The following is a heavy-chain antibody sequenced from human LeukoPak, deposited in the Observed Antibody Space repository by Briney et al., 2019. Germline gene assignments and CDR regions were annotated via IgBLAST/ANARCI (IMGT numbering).Heavy chain of an antibody. J-gene: IGHJ4*02. Sequence: SVKVSCKASGGTFSSYAISWVRQAPGQGLEWMGGIIPIFGTANYAQKFQGRVTITTDESTSTAYMELSRLRSDDTAVYYCARSGWELSPRGLDYWGQGTLVTVSS. CDR3: ARSGWELSPRGLDY. CDR2: IIPIFGTA. CDR1: GGTFSSYA. D-gene: IGHD1-26*01. V-gene: IGHV1-69*05.